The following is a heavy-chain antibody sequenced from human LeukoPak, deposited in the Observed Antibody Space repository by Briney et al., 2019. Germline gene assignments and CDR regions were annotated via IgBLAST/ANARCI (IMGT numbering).Heavy chain of an antibody. D-gene: IGHD3-10*01. CDR3: ARRRSGYGSGLYDY. V-gene: IGHV4-59*01. Sequence: SETLSLTCTVSGGSISSCYWSWIRQPPGKGLEWIGYVYYSGSTNYNPSLKSRVTMSVDTSKNQFSLNLSSVTAADTAVYYCARRRSGYGSGLYDYWGQGTLVTVSS. CDR2: VYYSGST. CDR1: GGSISSCY. J-gene: IGHJ4*02.